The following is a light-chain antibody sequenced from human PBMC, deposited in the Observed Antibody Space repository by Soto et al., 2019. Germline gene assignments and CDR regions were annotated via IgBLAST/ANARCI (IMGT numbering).Light chain of an antibody. Sequence: QSVLTQPASVSGSPGQSITISCTGTSSDVGNYNFVSWYQQLPGKAPKLMIYDVSNRPSGVSNRFSGSKSGNTASLTISGLQAEDEADYYCSSYTSSSTLDVVFGGGTKLTV. CDR3: SSYTSSSTLDVV. CDR2: DVS. J-gene: IGLJ2*01. CDR1: SSDVGNYNF. V-gene: IGLV2-14*01.